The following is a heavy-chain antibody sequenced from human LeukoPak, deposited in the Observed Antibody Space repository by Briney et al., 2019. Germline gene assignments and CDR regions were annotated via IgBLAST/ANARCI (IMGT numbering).Heavy chain of an antibody. CDR3: ARASDPWLQLT. J-gene: IGHJ5*02. CDR1: GFTFSSYE. D-gene: IGHD5-24*01. CDR2: ISSSGSTI. V-gene: IGHV3-48*03. Sequence: PGGSLRLSCAASGFTFSSYEMNWVRQAPGKGLDWVSYISSSGSTIYYADSVKGRFTISRDNAKNSLYLQMNSLRAEDTAVYYCARASDPWLQLTWGQGTLVTVSS.